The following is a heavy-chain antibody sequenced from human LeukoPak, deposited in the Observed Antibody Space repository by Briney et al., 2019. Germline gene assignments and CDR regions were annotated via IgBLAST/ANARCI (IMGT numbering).Heavy chain of an antibody. CDR1: DASITSYY. CDR3: ARDPGSEGIDY. V-gene: IGHV4-59*01. J-gene: IGHJ4*02. Sequence: PSETLSLTCTVSDASITSYYWSWIRQPPGKGLEWIGYISYSGSTSCNPSLKSRVTISVDTSKNQYSLNLTSVTAADTAVYYCARDPGSEGIDYWGQGTLVTVTS. CDR2: ISYSGST.